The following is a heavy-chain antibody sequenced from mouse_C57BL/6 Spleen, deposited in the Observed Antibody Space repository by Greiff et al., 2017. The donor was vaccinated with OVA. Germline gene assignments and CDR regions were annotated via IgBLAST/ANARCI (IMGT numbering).Heavy chain of an antibody. CDR2: INPNNGGT. D-gene: IGHD2-5*01. CDR3: ARKGSYYSNYVSYWYFDV. CDR1: GYTFTDYN. V-gene: IGHV1-18*01. Sequence: EVQLQQSGPELVKPGASVKIPCKASGYTFTDYNMDWVKQSHGKSLEWIGDINPNNGGTIYNQKFKGKATLTVDKSSSTAYMELRSLTSEDTAVYYCARKGSYYSNYVSYWYFDVWGTGTTVTVSS. J-gene: IGHJ1*03.